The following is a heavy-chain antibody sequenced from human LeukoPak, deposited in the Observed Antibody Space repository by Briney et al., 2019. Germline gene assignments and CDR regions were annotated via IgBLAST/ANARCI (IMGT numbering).Heavy chain of an antibody. CDR1: GYTFTSYA. Sequence: ASVKVSCKASGYTFTSYATNWVRQAPGQGLEWMGWINTNTGNPTYAQGFTGRFVFSLDTSVSTAYLQISSLKAEDTAVYYCARHWDCSSTSCYSAQKTFDYWGQGTLVTVSS. V-gene: IGHV7-4-1*02. D-gene: IGHD2-2*02. J-gene: IGHJ4*02. CDR2: INTNTGNP. CDR3: ARHWDCSSTSCYSAQKTFDY.